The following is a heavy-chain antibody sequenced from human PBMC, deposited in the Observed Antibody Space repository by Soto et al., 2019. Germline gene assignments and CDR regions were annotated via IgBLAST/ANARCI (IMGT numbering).Heavy chain of an antibody. J-gene: IGHJ4*02. CDR2: ISDDGTGT. Sequence: EVQLVESGGGLVQPGGSLRLSCAASGFTLSSYWMHWVRQAPGKGPVWVSRISDDGTGTIYADSVKGRFTVSRDSARNPLYLQMNGLRDEDTAMYYCGRAYTRTNAGDYWGQGTLVTVSS. D-gene: IGHD1-1*01. CDR3: GRAYTRTNAGDY. V-gene: IGHV3-74*01. CDR1: GFTLSSYW.